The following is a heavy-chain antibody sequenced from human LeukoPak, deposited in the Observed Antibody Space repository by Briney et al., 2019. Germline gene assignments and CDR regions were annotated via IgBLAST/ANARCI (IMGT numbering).Heavy chain of an antibody. V-gene: IGHV3-7*01. J-gene: IGHJ4*02. CDR1: GFSFSTFW. Sequence: PGGSLRLSCAASGFSFSTFWMSWVRQAPGKGLEWVANIKQDGSEKYYLDSVKGRFTISRDNAKNSLYLQMKSLRDEDTAIYYCASIDFWSGRIPDNWGQGTLVTVSS. CDR2: IKQDGSEK. D-gene: IGHD3-3*01. CDR3: ASIDFWSGRIPDN.